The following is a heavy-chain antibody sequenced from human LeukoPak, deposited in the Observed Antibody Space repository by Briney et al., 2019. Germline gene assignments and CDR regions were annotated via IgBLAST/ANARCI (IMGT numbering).Heavy chain of an antibody. CDR2: ISYDGSNK. CDR1: GFTFSSYA. CDR3: AKATRRDYYDSSGYVRPQGLDY. D-gene: IGHD3-22*01. V-gene: IGHV3-30-3*01. J-gene: IGHJ4*02. Sequence: GRSLRLSCAASGFTFSSYAMHWVRQAPGKGLEWVAVISYDGSNKYYADSVKGRFTISRDNSKNTLYLQMNSLRAEDTAVYYCAKATRRDYYDSSGYVRPQGLDYWGQGTLVTVSS.